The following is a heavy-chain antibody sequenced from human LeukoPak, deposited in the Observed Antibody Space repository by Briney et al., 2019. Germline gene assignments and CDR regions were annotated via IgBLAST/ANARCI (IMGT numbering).Heavy chain of an antibody. Sequence: GGSLRLSCAASGFTFSDYYMSWIRQAPGKGLEWVSAISGNGGSTYYADSVKGRFTISRDNSKNTLYLQMNSLRAEDTAVYYCAKAPWGSGWPYFDYWGQGTLVTVSS. V-gene: IGHV3-23*01. CDR1: GFTFSDYY. D-gene: IGHD6-19*01. J-gene: IGHJ4*02. CDR3: AKAPWGSGWPYFDY. CDR2: ISGNGGST.